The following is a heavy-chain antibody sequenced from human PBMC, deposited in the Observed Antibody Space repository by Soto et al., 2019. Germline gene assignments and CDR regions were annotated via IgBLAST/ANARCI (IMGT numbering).Heavy chain of an antibody. Sequence: ASVKVSCKASGGTFSSYAISWVRQAPGQGLEWMGGIIPIFGTANYAQKFQGRVTITADESTSTAYMELSSLRSEDTAVYYCASDSSSQLLITGIPNRLTCWGQVTLVTVSS. V-gene: IGHV1-69*13. CDR2: IIPIFGTA. CDR3: ASDSSSQLLITGIPNRLTC. J-gene: IGHJ4*02. CDR1: GGTFSSYA. D-gene: IGHD1-20*01.